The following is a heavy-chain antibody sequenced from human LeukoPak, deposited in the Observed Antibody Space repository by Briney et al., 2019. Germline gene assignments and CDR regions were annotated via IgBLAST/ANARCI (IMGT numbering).Heavy chain of an antibody. Sequence: PGGSLRLSCAASGFTFSSYAMSWVRQAPGKGLEWVSDISGSGGSTYYADSVKGRFTISRDNSKNTLYLQMTSLRAEDTAVYYCAKGKPPGEWLVLVHYYFECWGQGTL. CDR1: GFTFSSYA. V-gene: IGHV3-23*01. D-gene: IGHD6-19*01. CDR3: AKGKPPGEWLVLVHYYFEC. J-gene: IGHJ4*02. CDR2: ISGSGGST.